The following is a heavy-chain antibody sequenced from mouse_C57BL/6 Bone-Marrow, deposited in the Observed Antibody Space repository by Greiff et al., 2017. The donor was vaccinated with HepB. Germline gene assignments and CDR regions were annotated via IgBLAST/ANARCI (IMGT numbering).Heavy chain of an antibody. CDR2: IDPSDSYT. V-gene: IGHV1-69*01. J-gene: IGHJ1*03. CDR1: GYTFTSYW. Sequence: QVQLQQPGAELVMPGASVKLSCKASGYTFTSYWMHWVKQRPGQGLEWIGEIDPSDSYTNYNHKFKGKSTLTVDKSSSTAYMQLSSLTSEDSAVYYCARSADWYCDVWGTGTTVTVSA. CDR3: ARSADWYCDV.